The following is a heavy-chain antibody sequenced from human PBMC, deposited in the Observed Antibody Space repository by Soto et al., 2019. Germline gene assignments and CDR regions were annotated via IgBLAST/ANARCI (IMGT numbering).Heavy chain of an antibody. CDR3: ARDWRCGKVSCYVPDF. V-gene: IGHV1-18*01. CDR1: GYNFTNYG. D-gene: IGHD3-16*01. CDR2: IHGRSGQT. J-gene: IGHJ4*02. Sequence: VQLVQSGAEVRRPGASVTASCKTSGYNFTNYGVTWVRQAPGQVLEWMGWIHGRSGQTKYSQKFQVRVTLTTDRSTNTAYLHLASLTSDDAAVYFCARDWRCGKVSCYVPDFWGQGTLVTVSS.